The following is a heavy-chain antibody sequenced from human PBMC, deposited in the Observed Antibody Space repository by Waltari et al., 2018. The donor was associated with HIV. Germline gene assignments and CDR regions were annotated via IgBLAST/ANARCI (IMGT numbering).Heavy chain of an antibody. CDR3: ARHVGSFYRSSSDLGFDY. CDR1: GGSISSYSNC. CDR2: IFYSGST. V-gene: IGHV4-39*01. Sequence: QLQLKESGPGLVKPSETLPLTCTVSGGSISSYSNCWGWIRQPPGKGLEWIGSIFYSGSTYYNPSLKSRVTISVDTSKNQFSLKLSSATAADTAVYYCARHVGSFYRSSSDLGFDYWGQGTLVTVSS. J-gene: IGHJ4*02. D-gene: IGHD6-6*01.